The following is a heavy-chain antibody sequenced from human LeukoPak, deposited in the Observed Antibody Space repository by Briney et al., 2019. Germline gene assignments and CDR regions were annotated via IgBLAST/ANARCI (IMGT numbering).Heavy chain of an antibody. V-gene: IGHV1-8*01. CDR3: ARVGAAAGIHY. Sequence: GASVKVSRNASGYTFPSYDINWVRQATGQGLKWMGWMDPNSGNAGYAQKFQGRVTMTRNTSISTAYMELSSLRSEDTAVYYCARVGAAAGIHYWGQGTLVTVSS. D-gene: IGHD6-13*01. J-gene: IGHJ4*02. CDR1: GYTFPSYD. CDR2: MDPNSGNA.